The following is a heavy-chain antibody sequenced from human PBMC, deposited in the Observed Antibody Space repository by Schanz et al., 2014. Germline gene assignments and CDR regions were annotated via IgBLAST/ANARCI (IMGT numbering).Heavy chain of an antibody. CDR2: ISGSGGST. D-gene: IGHD3-9*01. J-gene: IGHJ4*02. CDR1: GFTFSSYA. Sequence: VQLVESGGGVVRPGRSLRLSCAASGFTFSSYAMSWVRQAPGKGLEWVSAISGSGGSTYYADSVKGRFTISRDNSKNTLYLQMNSLRAEDTAVYYCAKDHAGSDILTALGNWGQGTLVTVSS. V-gene: IGHV3-23*04. CDR3: AKDHAGSDILTALGN.